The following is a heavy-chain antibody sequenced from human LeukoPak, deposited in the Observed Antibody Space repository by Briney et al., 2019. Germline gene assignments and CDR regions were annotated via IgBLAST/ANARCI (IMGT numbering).Heavy chain of an antibody. CDR1: GYTFSSYG. V-gene: IGHV1-18*01. J-gene: IGHJ4*02. D-gene: IGHD5-18*01. CDR3: ARAERTAITHDY. CDR2: ISAYNGNT. Sequence: ASVKVSCKASGYTFSSYGISWVRQAPGQGLEWMGWISAYNGNTNYAQKFQGRDTMTTDTSTSTAYMDLRSLTSDDTAVYYCARAERTAITHDYWGQGTLVTVSS.